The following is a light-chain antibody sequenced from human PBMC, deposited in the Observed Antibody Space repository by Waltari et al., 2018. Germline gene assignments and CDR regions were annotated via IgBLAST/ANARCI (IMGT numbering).Light chain of an antibody. V-gene: IGKV3-20*01. CDR2: GTS. CDR3: QQYDGSTVT. J-gene: IGKJ4*01. Sequence: EIVFTQSPGTLSLSPGEGAALSCRASQTISSLTLTWYQQKPGQAPSPLSYGTSSRATGIPDRFSGSGSGTDFTLTIRRLDPEDFAVYYCQQYDGSTVTFGGGTKVEVK. CDR1: QTISSLT.